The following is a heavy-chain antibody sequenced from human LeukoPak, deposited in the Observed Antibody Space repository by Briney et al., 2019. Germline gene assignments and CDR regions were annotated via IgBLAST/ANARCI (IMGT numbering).Heavy chain of an antibody. J-gene: IGHJ4*02. Sequence: SETLSLTCAVSGGSISSSNWWSWVRPPPGKGLEWIGEIYHSGSTNYNPSLKSRVTISVDTSKNQFSLKLSSVTAADTAVYYCARGRPEYYDFWSGYYSGPILFDYWGQGTLVTVSS. CDR1: GGSISSSNW. D-gene: IGHD3-3*01. CDR2: IYHSGST. V-gene: IGHV4-4*02. CDR3: ARGRPEYYDFWSGYYSGPILFDY.